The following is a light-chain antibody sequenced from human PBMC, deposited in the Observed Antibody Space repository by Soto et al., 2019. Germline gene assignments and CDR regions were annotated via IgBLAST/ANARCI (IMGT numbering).Light chain of an antibody. CDR1: PSVSSY. J-gene: IGKJ5*01. V-gene: IGKV3-11*01. CDR2: DAS. CDR3: QQRSNWPIT. Sequence: TQSPSTLSASVGARVTITGRAGPSVSSYLAWYQQNPGQAPRILIYDASNRATGIPARVSGSGSGTEFTLTISSLEPEDFEVYYCQQRSNWPITFGQGTRLEIK.